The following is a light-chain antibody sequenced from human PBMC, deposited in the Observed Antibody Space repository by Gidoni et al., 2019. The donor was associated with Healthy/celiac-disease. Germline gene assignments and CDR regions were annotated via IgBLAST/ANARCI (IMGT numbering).Light chain of an antibody. Sequence: IQLPQPPSSLSASVGDRVTITCRASQGISSYLAWYQQKPGKATKLLIYAASTLQSGVPSRFSGSGSGTDFTLTISSLQPEDFATYYCQQLNSYPAITFGQGTRLEIK. CDR3: QQLNSYPAIT. V-gene: IGKV1-9*01. CDR1: QGISSY. J-gene: IGKJ5*01. CDR2: AAS.